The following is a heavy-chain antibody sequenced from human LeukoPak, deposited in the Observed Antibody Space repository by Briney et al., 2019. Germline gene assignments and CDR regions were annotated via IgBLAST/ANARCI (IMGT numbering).Heavy chain of an antibody. J-gene: IGHJ6*03. Sequence: ASVKVSCKASGYTFTSYGISWVRQAPGQGLEWMGWISAYNGNTNYAQKLQGRVTMTTDTSTSTAYMELRSLRSDDTAVYYCARLARGTVNYYYYYYMDVWGKGTTVTVSS. D-gene: IGHD4-17*01. V-gene: IGHV1-18*01. CDR1: GYTFTSYG. CDR3: ARLARGTVNYYYYYYMDV. CDR2: ISAYNGNT.